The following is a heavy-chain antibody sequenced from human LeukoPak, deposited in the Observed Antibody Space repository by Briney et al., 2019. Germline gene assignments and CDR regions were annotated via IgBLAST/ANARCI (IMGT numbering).Heavy chain of an antibody. Sequence: SETLSLTCTVSGGSISSYYWSWIRQPPGKGLEWIGYIYYSGSTNYNPSLKSRVTISVDTSKNQFSLKLSSVTAADTAVYYCARGRYSGYDSYDYWGQGTLVTVSS. CDR2: IYYSGST. J-gene: IGHJ4*02. CDR1: GGSISSYY. D-gene: IGHD5-12*01. CDR3: ARGRYSGYDSYDY. V-gene: IGHV4-59*01.